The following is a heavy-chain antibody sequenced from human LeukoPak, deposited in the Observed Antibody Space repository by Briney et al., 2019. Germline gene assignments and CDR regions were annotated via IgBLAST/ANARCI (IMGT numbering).Heavy chain of an antibody. J-gene: IGHJ4*02. CDR1: GFTFSSYG. D-gene: IGHD2-15*01. CDR3: ARGEYCSGGSCYPDYFDY. V-gene: IGHV3-33*01. CDR2: IWYDGSNK. Sequence: GGSLRLSCAASGFTFSSYGMHWVRQAPDKGLEWVAVIWYDGSNKYYADSVKGRFTISRDNSKNTLYLQMNSLRAEDTAVYYCARGEYCSGGSCYPDYFDYWGQGTLVTVSS.